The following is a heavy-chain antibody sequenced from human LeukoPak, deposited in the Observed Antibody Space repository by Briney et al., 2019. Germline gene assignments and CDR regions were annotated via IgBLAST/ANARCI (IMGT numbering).Heavy chain of an antibody. V-gene: IGHV3-23*01. CDR2: ISDSGYST. J-gene: IGHJ4*02. CDR3: AKDRVVRGVMGRIDY. CDR1: GFTFNSYT. Sequence: PGGSLRLPCAASGFTFNSYTMSWVRQAPGKGLEWVSAISDSGYSTYYADSVKGRFTISRDRSKNTVYLQMNGLRAEDTAIYYCAKDRVVRGVMGRIDYWGQGTLVTVSS. D-gene: IGHD3-10*01.